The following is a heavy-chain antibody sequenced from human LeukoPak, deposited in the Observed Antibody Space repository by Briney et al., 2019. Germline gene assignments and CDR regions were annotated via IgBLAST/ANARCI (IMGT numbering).Heavy chain of an antibody. CDR2: IKTKIEGATT. CDR3: TIDSNSGWTGY. J-gene: IGHJ4*02. Sequence: GGSLGLSCAASGFTFSNAWMSWVRQAPGKGLEWVGRIKTKIEGATTDYAAPVKGRFTISRDDSKNTVYLQMNSLKTEDTAVYYCTIDSNSGWTGYWGQGTLVTVSS. V-gene: IGHV3-15*01. D-gene: IGHD6-19*01. CDR1: GFTFSNAW.